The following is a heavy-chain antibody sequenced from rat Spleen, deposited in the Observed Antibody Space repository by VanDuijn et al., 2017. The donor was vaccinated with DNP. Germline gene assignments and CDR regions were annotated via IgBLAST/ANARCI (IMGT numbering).Heavy chain of an antibody. CDR1: GFTFSDYN. CDR3: ASIGPYAMDA. J-gene: IGHJ2*01. V-gene: IGHV5-7*01. Sequence: EVQLVESGGGLVQPGRSLKLSCAASGFTFSDYNMAWVRQAPKKGLEWVATFSYDGISTYYRDSVKGRFTVSRDNARSTLYLQMDSLRSEDTATYYCASIGPYAMDAWGQGVMVTVSS. D-gene: IGHD1-3*01. CDR2: FSYDGIST.